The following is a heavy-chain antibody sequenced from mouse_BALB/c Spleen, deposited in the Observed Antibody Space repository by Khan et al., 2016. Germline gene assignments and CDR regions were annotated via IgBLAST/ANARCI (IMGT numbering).Heavy chain of an antibody. J-gene: IGHJ2*01. CDR2: IRYSGST. CDR1: GYSFTSGYG. CDR3: ARTARIKY. D-gene: IGHD1-2*01. Sequence: EVKLEESGPGLVKPSQSLSLTCTVSGYSFTSGYGWYWIRQLPGNQLEWMGYIRYSGSTNYNQYLKGQISLTRDTSNNTFFLQLNSVTTEDTATYYCARTARIKYWGQGTTLTVSS. V-gene: IGHV3-1*02.